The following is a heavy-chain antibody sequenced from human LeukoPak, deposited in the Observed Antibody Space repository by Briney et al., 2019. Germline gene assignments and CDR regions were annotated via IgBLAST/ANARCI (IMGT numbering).Heavy chain of an antibody. CDR1: GYTFTDYY. Sequence: ASVKVSCTASGYTFTDYYMHWVRQAPGQGLEWMGRVNPNSGIANYAQRFQGRVTMTRDTSISTAYMELSGLRSDDTALYYCARGNARSWYFLYWGQGTLVTVSS. D-gene: IGHD6-13*01. V-gene: IGHV1-2*06. CDR2: VNPNSGIA. CDR3: ARGNARSWYFLY. J-gene: IGHJ4*02.